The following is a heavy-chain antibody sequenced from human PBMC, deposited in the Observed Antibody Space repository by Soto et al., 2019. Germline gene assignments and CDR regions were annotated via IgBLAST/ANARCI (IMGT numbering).Heavy chain of an antibody. D-gene: IGHD3-10*01. CDR1: GDSIISSSYS. Sequence: SDTLSLTCTVAGDSIISSSYSCGWSRQPPGKGLEWIGSIYYSGSTYYNPSLKSRVTISVDTSKNQFSLKLSSVTAADTAVYYCARRNRLLWFGELLGGMDVWGQGTTVT. CDR2: IYYSGST. V-gene: IGHV4-39*01. J-gene: IGHJ6*02. CDR3: ARRNRLLWFGELLGGMDV.